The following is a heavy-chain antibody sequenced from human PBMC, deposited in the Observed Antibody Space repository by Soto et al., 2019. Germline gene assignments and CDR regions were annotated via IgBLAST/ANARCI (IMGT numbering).Heavy chain of an antibody. D-gene: IGHD1-26*01. CDR2: IDPSDSYT. V-gene: IGHV5-10-1*01. J-gene: IGHJ6*02. CDR1: GYSFTSYW. Sequence: PGESLKISCQGSGYSFTSYWISWVRQMPGKGLEWMGRIDPSDSYTNYSPSFQGHVTISADKSISTAYLQWSSLKASDTAMYYCARRGSGSYRSPYGMDVWGQGTTVTVSS. CDR3: ARRGSGSYRSPYGMDV.